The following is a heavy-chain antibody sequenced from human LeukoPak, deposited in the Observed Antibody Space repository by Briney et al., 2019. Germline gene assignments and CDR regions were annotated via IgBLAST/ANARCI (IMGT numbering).Heavy chain of an antibody. CDR3: ARARSMVRGYYYYYYGMDV. Sequence: PSETLSLTCAVYGGSFIGYHWSWIRQPPGKGLEWIGEINHSGSTNYNPSLKSRVTISVDTSKNQFSLKLSSVTAADTAVYYCARARSMVRGYYYYYYGMDVWGQGTTVTVSS. V-gene: IGHV4-34*01. CDR1: GGSFIGYH. D-gene: IGHD3-10*01. J-gene: IGHJ6*02. CDR2: INHSGST.